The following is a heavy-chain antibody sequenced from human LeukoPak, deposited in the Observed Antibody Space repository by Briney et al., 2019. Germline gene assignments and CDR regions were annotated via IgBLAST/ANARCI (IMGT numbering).Heavy chain of an antibody. V-gene: IGHV3-74*01. D-gene: IGHD2-15*01. CDR3: ARVSYCSGGSCYSYFDY. CDR2: INSDGSST. CDR1: GFTFSSYW. J-gene: IGHJ4*02. Sequence: PGGSLRFSCEASGFTFSSYWMYWVRQAPGKGLVWVSRINSDGSSTSYADSVKGRFTISRDNAKNTLYLQMNSLRVEDTAVYYCARVSYCSGGSCYSYFDYWGQGTLVTVSS.